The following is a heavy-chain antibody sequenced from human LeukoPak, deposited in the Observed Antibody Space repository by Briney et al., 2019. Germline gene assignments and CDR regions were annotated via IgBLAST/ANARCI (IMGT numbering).Heavy chain of an antibody. CDR1: GGSSSGYY. Sequence: PSETLSLTCAVYGGSSSGYYWSWIRQPPGKGLEWIGEINHSGSTNYNPSLKSRVTISVDTSKNQFSLKLSSVTAADTAVYYCGIVVVPAAILPGVWGKGTTVTVSS. J-gene: IGHJ6*04. D-gene: IGHD2-2*01. V-gene: IGHV4-34*01. CDR2: INHSGST. CDR3: GIVVVPAAILPGV.